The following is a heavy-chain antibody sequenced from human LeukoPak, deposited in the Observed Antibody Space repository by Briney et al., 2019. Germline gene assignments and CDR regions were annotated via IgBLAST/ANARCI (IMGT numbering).Heavy chain of an antibody. CDR2: IYYSGSA. J-gene: IGHJ4*02. CDR3: ASGYSYGKGDFFDY. V-gene: IGHV4-30-2*01. D-gene: IGHD5-18*01. Sequence: PSETLSLTYAVSGGSISSGDYSWSWIRQPPGKGLEWIGHIYYSGSAYYIPSPKSRVTMSVDRSKSQFSLKLSSVTAADTAVYFCASGYSYGKGDFFDYWGQGTLVTVSS. CDR1: GGSISSGDYS.